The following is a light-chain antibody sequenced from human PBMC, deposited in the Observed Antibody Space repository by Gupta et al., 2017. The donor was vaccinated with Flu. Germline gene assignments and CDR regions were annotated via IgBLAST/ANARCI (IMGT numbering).Light chain of an antibody. V-gene: IGLV2-11*01. CDR1: SSDVGRYDY. J-gene: IGLJ1*01. CDR2: DVT. CDR3: CSYAGSYSYV. Sequence: QSALTQPRSVSGSPGQSVTISCTGTSSDVGRYDYVSWYQHHPGKAPKLMIYDVTKRPSGVPHRFSGSKSGNTASLTISGLQAEDEADYHCCSYAGSYSYVFGTGTEVTVL.